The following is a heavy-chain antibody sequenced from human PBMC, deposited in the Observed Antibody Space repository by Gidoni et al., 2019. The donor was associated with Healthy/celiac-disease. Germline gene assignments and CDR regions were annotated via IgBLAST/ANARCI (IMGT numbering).Heavy chain of an antibody. CDR1: GGSISSYY. V-gene: IGHV4-4*07. D-gene: IGHD1-26*01. CDR3: ARDWVGLGELLEGGFDY. CDR2: ISTSGST. J-gene: IGHJ4*02. Sequence: QVQLQESGPGLVKPSETLSLTCTVSGGSISSYYWSWIRQPAGKGLEWIGRISTSGSTTYNPSLKSRVTMSVDTSKNQFSLKLSSVTAADTAVYYCARDWVGLGELLEGGFDYWGQGTLVTVSS.